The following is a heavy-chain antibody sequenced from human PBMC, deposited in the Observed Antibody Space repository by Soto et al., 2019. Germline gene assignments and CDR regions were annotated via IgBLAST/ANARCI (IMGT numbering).Heavy chain of an antibody. Sequence: GGSLRLSCAASGFTFSSYAMSWVRQAPGKGLEWVSAISGSGGSTYYADSVKGRFTISRDNSKNTLYLQMNSLRAEDTAVYYCAKCMLYQYYYYGMDVWGQGTTVTVSS. CDR3: AKCMLYQYYYYGMDV. J-gene: IGHJ6*02. V-gene: IGHV3-23*01. CDR1: GFTFSSYA. CDR2: ISGSGGST. D-gene: IGHD2-8*01.